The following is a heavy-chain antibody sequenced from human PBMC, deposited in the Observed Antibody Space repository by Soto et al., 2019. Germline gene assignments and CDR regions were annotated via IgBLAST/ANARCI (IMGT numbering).Heavy chain of an antibody. D-gene: IGHD6-19*01. CDR2: IYSGGST. V-gene: IGHV3-53*02. J-gene: IGHJ4*02. CDR3: ARGPLEAVAGVFDY. CDR1: GFTVSSNY. Sequence: EVQLVETGGGLIQPGGSLRLSCAASGFTVSSNYMSWVRQAPGKGLEWVSVIYSGGSTYYADSVKGRFTISRDNSKNTLYLQMNGLRAEDTAVYYCARGPLEAVAGVFDYWGQGTLVTVSS.